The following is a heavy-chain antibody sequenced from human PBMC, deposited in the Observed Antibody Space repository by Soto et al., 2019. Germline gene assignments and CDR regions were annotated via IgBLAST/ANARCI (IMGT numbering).Heavy chain of an antibody. J-gene: IGHJ4*02. CDR2: IWYDGANE. CDR1: GFTFSSYG. Sequence: QVQLVESGGGIVQPGRSLRLSCAASGFTFSSYGMHWVRQAPGKGLEWVALIWYDGANEYYADSVKGRFTISRDNSKNTLHPQMDSLRAEDTAVYYCAKGYCGGGSWWNPFDYWGPGTLVTVSS. CDR3: AKGYCGGGSWWNPFDY. D-gene: IGHD2-15*01. V-gene: IGHV3-30*18.